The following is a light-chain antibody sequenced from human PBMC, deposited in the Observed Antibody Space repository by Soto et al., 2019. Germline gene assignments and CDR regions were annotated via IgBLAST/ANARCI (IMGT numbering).Light chain of an antibody. CDR1: QGLSSY. CDR2: AAS. J-gene: IGKJ1*01. Sequence: DIQMTQSPSSVSASVGDRVTITCRASQGLSSYLAWYQQKPGKAPKLLIYAASNLQSGVPSGFSGSGSGTDFTLTISSLQPDDFATYYCQQYNSYWTFGQGTKVDIK. V-gene: IGKV1D-16*01. CDR3: QQYNSYWT.